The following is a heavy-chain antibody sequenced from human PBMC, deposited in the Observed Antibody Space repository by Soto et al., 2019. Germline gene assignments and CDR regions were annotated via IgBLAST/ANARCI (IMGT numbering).Heavy chain of an antibody. J-gene: IGHJ4*02. CDR3: ARGLLVGHETVDY. CDR1: GDIFTTYA. V-gene: IGHV1-69*01. D-gene: IGHD1-26*01. Sequence: QVQVVQSGAEVTEPGSSVKVSCKASGDIFTTYAINWVRQAPGQGLVWMGGIKPAIGSANYAPTFQGRLTITADDLTATAYMDLTSLTSEDTAVYYCARGLLVGHETVDYWGQGTLVTVSS. CDR2: IKPAIGSA.